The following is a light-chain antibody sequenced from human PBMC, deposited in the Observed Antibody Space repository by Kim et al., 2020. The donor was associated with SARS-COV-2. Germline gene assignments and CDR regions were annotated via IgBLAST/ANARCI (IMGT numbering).Light chain of an antibody. CDR2: VGTGWIVG. V-gene: IGLV9-49*01. CDR1: SGYSNYK. J-gene: IGLJ3*02. Sequence: QLVLTQPPSASASLGASVTLTCTLSSGYSNYKVDWYQQRPGKGPRFVMRVGTGWIVGSKGDGIPDRFSVLGSGLNRYLTIKNIQEEDESDYHCGADHGSGSNFVWVFGGGTQLTVL. CDR3: GADHGSGSNFVWV.